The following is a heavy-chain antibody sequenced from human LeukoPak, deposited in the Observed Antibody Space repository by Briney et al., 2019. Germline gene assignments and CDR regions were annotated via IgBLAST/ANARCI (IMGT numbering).Heavy chain of an antibody. D-gene: IGHD1-1*01. CDR3: ARERRSGSAFDI. CDR2: IYYSGST. Sequence: SETLSLTCTVSGGSISSSSYYWSWIRQPPGKGLEWIGYIYYSGSTDYNPSLKSRVTISVDTSKNQFSLKLSSVTAADTAVYYCARERRSGSAFDIWGQGTMVTVSS. J-gene: IGHJ3*02. CDR1: GGSISSSSYY. V-gene: IGHV4-61*01.